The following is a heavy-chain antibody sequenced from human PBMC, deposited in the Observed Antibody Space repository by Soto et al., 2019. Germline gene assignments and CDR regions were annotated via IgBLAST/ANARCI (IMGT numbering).Heavy chain of an antibody. CDR2: IDWDDDK. D-gene: IGHD2-2*01. CDR1: GFSLSTSGMR. J-gene: IGHJ6*02. CDR3: ASDCSSTSCQAVGRYYYGMDV. V-gene: IGHV2-70*04. Sequence: SGPTLVNPTQTVTLTCTFSGFSLSTSGMRVSWIRQPPGKALEWLARIDWDDDKFYSTSLKTRLTISKDTSKNQVVLTMTNMGPVDTATYYCASDCSSTSCQAVGRYYYGMDVWGQGTTVTGSS.